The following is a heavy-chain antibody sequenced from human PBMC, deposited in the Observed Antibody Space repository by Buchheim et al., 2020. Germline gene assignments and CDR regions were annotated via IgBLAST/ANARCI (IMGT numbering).Heavy chain of an antibody. CDR1: RYSFTTHW. D-gene: IGHD6-6*01. Sequence: EVQLVQSGAEVKEPGESLKISCKASRYSFTTHWLGWVRQMPGKGLECLGIIYPADSHTIYNPSFRGQVTISADKSVNPASPQWDSLKGSDTSTYYCAKLGLDSSSEMVGFDSWGQGTL. J-gene: IGHJ4*02. CDR2: IYPADSHT. CDR3: AKLGLDSSSEMVGFDS. V-gene: IGHV5-51*01.